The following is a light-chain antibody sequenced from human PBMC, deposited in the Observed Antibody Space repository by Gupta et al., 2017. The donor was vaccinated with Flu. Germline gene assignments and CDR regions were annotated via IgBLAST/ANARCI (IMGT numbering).Light chain of an antibody. Sequence: TSTDVGYNDYVSCHQQHRGNPPNLMLYVDTPRPGGLPDRFSASKSGNTASTAICVLQAEDDDNYYCCSYAGYCTFVFGGGTELTVL. CDR3: CSYAGYCTFV. CDR1: STDVGYNDY. CDR2: VDT. V-gene: IGLV2-11*03. J-gene: IGLJ3*02.